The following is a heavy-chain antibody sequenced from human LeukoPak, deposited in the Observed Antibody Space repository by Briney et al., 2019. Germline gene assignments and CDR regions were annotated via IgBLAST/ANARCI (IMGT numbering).Heavy chain of an antibody. CDR1: GGTFSSYA. CDR3: ARGGPLTYYDFWSGYYPPFDC. Sequence: SVKVSCKASGGTFSSYAIIWVRQAPGQGLEWMGGIIPTFGTAKYAQKFQGRVTITADEFTDTAYMELSSLRSEDTAVYYCARGGPLTYYDFWSGYYPPFDCWGQGTLVTVSS. CDR2: IIPTFGTA. J-gene: IGHJ4*02. D-gene: IGHD3-3*01. V-gene: IGHV1-69*01.